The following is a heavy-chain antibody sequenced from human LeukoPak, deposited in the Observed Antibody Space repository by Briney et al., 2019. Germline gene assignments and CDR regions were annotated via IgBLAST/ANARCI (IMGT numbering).Heavy chain of an antibody. CDR3: ARDGSYSGSPNFDY. CDR1: GGSFSGYY. Sequence: SETLSLTCAVYGGSFSGYYWSWIRQPPGKGLEWIGEINHSGSTNYNPSLKSRVTISVDTSKNQFSLKLSSVTAAGTAVYYCARDGSYSGSPNFDYWGQGTLVTVSS. J-gene: IGHJ4*02. V-gene: IGHV4-34*01. D-gene: IGHD1-26*01. CDR2: INHSGST.